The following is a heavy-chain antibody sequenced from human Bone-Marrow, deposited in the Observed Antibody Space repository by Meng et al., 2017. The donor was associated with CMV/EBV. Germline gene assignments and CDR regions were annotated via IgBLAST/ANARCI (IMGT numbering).Heavy chain of an antibody. CDR3: ARDGGYCSSASCYTSDYYYYGMDV. CDR1: GSTFTGYY. Sequence: ASVKVSCKASGSTFTGYYMHWVRQAPGQGLEWMGWINPNSGGTNYAQKFQGRVTMTRDTSISTAYMELSRLRSDDTAVYYCARDGGYCSSASCYTSDYYYYGMDVWGQGTTVTVSS. V-gene: IGHV1-2*02. CDR2: INPNSGGT. J-gene: IGHJ6*02. D-gene: IGHD2-2*02.